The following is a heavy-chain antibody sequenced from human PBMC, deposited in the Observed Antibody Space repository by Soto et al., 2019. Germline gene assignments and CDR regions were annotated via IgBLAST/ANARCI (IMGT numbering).Heavy chain of an antibody. D-gene: IGHD7-27*01. CDR1: GCSFSSGDYY. CDR2: SYNSGST. V-gene: IGHV4-30-4*01. CDR3: ASTLTQGAFDI. Sequence: SETLSLTCTVSGCSFSSGDYYWVRISQPPGKGVESIGYSYNSGSTYYNPCLKSRVTISVDTSKNQFSLKRSSVTAADTAVYYCASTLTQGAFDIWGQGTMVTISS. J-gene: IGHJ3*02.